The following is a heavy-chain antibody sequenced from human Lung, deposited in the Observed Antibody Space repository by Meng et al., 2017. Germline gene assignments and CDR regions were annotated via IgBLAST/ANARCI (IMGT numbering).Heavy chain of an antibody. V-gene: IGHV4-34*01. CDR1: GGSISGSD. CDR2: SNHGGST. J-gene: IGHJ4*02. CDR3: ARERHSPIMRGVIDF. D-gene: IGHD3-10*01. Sequence: QRQKVGAVRVVHVPCLVRTVAVLGGSISGSDWGWSRQSPAKGLEWIGKSNHGGSTNYNPSLESRVTRSVDTPKNQFSLRLTSMTVADTAVYYFARERHSPIMRGVIDFWGQGALVTVSS.